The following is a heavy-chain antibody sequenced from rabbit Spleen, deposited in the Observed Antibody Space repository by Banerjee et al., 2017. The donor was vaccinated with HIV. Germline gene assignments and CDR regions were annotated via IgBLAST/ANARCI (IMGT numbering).Heavy chain of an antibody. V-gene: IGHV1S40*01. CDR3: ARDTGSSFSTYGMDL. Sequence: QSLEESGGDLVKPGASLTLTCKASGVSFSGSSYMCWVRQAPGKGLEWIACIEAGSGGTTYYASGAKGRFTISKTSSTTVTLQMTSLTAADTATYFCARDTGSSFSTYGMDLWGPGTLVTVS. CDR2: IEAGSGGTT. J-gene: IGHJ6*01. CDR1: GVSFSGSSY. D-gene: IGHD8-1*01.